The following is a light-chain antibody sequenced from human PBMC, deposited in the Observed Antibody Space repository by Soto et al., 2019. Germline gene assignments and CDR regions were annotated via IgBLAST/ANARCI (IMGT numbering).Light chain of an antibody. V-gene: IGKV1-39*01. CDR2: AAS. CDR1: QSIRNY. J-gene: IGKJ2*01. Sequence: DIQMTQSPSSLSASVGDRVTVTCRASQSIRNYLNWYQQIPGKAPNLLIYAASNLQDGVPSRFSGRGSGTDFILTISSLQPEDFATYYCQQSYRTPYTFGQGTKLEIK. CDR3: QQSYRTPYT.